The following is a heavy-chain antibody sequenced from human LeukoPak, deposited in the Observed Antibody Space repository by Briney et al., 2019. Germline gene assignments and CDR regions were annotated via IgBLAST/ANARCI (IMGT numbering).Heavy chain of an antibody. CDR1: GITFSSNY. Sequence: GGSLRLSCAASGITFSSNYMTWVRQAPGRGLEWVSVLYSGGTTNYTDSVKGRCTISRDNSKNTLYLQMDSLRVEDTAVYYCARDPPGIRVPGVWGQGTLVTVSS. CDR3: ARDPPGIRVPGV. CDR2: LYSGGTT. V-gene: IGHV3-53*01. D-gene: IGHD6-19*01. J-gene: IGHJ4*02.